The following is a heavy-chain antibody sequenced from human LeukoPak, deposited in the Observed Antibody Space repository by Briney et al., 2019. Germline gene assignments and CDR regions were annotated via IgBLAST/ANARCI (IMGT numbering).Heavy chain of an antibody. CDR1: GGSISSGGYS. CDR2: SYYSGNT. Sequence: SETLSLTCAVSGGSISSGGYSWNWIRQPPGKGLEWIGYSYYSGNTYYNPSLKSRVTISVDTSKNEFSLKLSSVTAADTAVYYCARSRGYSGYDYDYWGQGTLVTVSS. J-gene: IGHJ4*02. CDR3: ARSRGYSGYDYDY. V-gene: IGHV4-30-4*07. D-gene: IGHD5-12*01.